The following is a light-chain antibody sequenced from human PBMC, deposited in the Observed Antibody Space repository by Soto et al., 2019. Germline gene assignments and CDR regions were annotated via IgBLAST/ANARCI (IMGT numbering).Light chain of an antibody. V-gene: IGKV1-5*01. CDR3: LQYNSRWT. CDR1: QSISSW. J-gene: IGKJ1*01. Sequence: DIQMTQSPSTLSASVGDRVIITCRASQSISSWLAWYQQKPGKAPKLLIYDASSLESGDPSRFSGSASGTEFTLTINSLRPDDFATYYCLQYNSRWTFGQGTKVDIK. CDR2: DAS.